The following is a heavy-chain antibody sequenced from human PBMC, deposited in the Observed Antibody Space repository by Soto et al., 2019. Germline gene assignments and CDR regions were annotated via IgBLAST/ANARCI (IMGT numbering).Heavy chain of an antibody. V-gene: IGHV4-39*01. Sequence: SETLSLTCAVSGGSISSGGYSWGWIRQPPGKGLEWIGSIYYSGSTYYNPSLKSRVTISVDTSKNQFSLKLSSVTAADTAVYYCARGWEPPYYYYGMDVWGQGTTVTVSS. J-gene: IGHJ6*02. CDR3: ARGWEPPYYYYGMDV. D-gene: IGHD1-26*01. CDR2: IYYSGST. CDR1: GGSISSGGYS.